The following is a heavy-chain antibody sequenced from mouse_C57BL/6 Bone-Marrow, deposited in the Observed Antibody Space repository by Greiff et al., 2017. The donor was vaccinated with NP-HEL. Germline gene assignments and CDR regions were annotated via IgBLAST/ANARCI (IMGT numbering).Heavy chain of an antibody. V-gene: IGHV1-55*01. D-gene: IGHD6-5*01. CDR2: IYPGSGST. CDR1: GYTFTSYW. J-gene: IGHJ4*01. Sequence: VQLQQPGAELVKPGASVKMSCKASGYTFTSYWITWVKQRPGQGLEWIGDIYPGSGSTNYNEKFKSKATLTVDTSSSTAYMQLSSLTSEDSAVYYCALKPLFSYYAMDYWGQGTSVTVSS. CDR3: ALKPLFSYYAMDY.